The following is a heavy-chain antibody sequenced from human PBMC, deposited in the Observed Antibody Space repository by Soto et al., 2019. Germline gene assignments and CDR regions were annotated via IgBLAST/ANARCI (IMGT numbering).Heavy chain of an antibody. CDR3: AGEKVGTTGIDF. D-gene: IGHD1-26*01. J-gene: IGHJ4*02. Sequence: QAQLVQSGAEVKTPGASVKVSCKASGYTFTGYDINWVRQATGQGLEWMGWMNPNSGNTGYAQNFQGRVTMTRDNSITTPYMELTSLRDDDSAVYYCAGEKVGTTGIDFWGQGTLVTVSS. V-gene: IGHV1-8*01. CDR2: MNPNSGNT. CDR1: GYTFTGYD.